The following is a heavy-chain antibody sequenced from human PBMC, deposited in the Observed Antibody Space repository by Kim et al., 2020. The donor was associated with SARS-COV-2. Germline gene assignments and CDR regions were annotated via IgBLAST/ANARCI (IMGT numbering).Heavy chain of an antibody. D-gene: IGHD3-10*01. J-gene: IGHJ4*02. Sequence: SETLSLTCTVSGGSISSSSYYWGWIRQPPGKGLEWIGSIYYSGSTYYNPSLKSRVTISVDTSKNQFSLKLSSVTAADTAVYYCARGVWFGELLQAPDDYWGQGTLVTVSS. CDR3: ARGVWFGELLQAPDDY. CDR2: IYYSGST. CDR1: GGSISSSSYY. V-gene: IGHV4-39*01.